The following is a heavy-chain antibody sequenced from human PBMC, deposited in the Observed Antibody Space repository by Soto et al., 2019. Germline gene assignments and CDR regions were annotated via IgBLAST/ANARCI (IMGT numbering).Heavy chain of an antibody. V-gene: IGHV3-30-3*01. CDR2: ISYDGSNK. Sequence: GGSLRLSCAASGFTFSRYAMHWARQAPGKGLEWVAVISYDGSNKYYADSVKGRFTISRDNSKNTLYLQMNSLRAEDTAVYYCARDIPPRDSGWYGYYYYYGTDVWGQGTTVTVSS. D-gene: IGHD6-19*01. CDR1: GFTFSRYA. J-gene: IGHJ6*02. CDR3: ARDIPPRDSGWYGYYYYYGTDV.